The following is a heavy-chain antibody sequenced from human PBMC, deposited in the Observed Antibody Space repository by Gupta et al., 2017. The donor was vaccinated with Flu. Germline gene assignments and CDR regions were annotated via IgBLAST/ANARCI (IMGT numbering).Heavy chain of an antibody. CDR2: INPESGGT. CDR3: ARTPSIAGWYFDV. Sequence: QMHLMQSGPEVKRPGASVTVSCKASGYSFIDYYMHWVRQAPGQGLEWMGGINPESGGTHFAQKLQGRITMTRDTSISTVYMELSSLRSDDTAVYFCARTPSIAGWYFDVWGRGTLVTVSS. J-gene: IGHJ2*01. CDR1: GYSFIDYY. V-gene: IGHV1-2*02. D-gene: IGHD2/OR15-2a*01.